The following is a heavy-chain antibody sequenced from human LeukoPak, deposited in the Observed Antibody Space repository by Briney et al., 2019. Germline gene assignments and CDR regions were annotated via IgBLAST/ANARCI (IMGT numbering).Heavy chain of an antibody. CDR1: GYTFTGYY. CDR3: ARDNYGSGSYYKY. Sequence: VASVKVSCKASGYTFTGYYMHWVRQAPGQGLEWMGWINPNSGGTNYAQKFQGRVTMTRDTSISAAYMELGRLRSDDTAVYYCARDNYGSGSYYKYWGQGTPVTVSS. CDR2: INPNSGGT. V-gene: IGHV1-2*02. J-gene: IGHJ4*02. D-gene: IGHD3-10*01.